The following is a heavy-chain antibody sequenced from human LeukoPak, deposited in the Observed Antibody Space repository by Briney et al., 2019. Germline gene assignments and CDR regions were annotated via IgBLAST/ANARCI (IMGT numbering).Heavy chain of an antibody. J-gene: IGHJ4*02. Sequence: GGSLRLSCAASGFAFSSYRMNWVRQAPGKGLDWVSSISSSSSYIYYADSVKGRLTISRDNAKNSLYLQMNSLRVEDTAVYYCAGDSSNWNIDYWGQGTPVTVSS. CDR1: GFAFSSYR. CDR3: AGDSSNWNIDY. CDR2: ISSSSSYI. D-gene: IGHD6-13*01. V-gene: IGHV3-21*01.